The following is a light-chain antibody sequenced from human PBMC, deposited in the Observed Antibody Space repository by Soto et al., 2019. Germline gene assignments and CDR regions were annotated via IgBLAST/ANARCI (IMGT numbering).Light chain of an antibody. CDR2: GNS. J-gene: IGLJ1*01. CDR3: QSYDSSLSVLYV. CDR1: SSNIGAGYD. V-gene: IGLV1-40*01. Sequence: QSVLTQPPSVSGAPGQRVTISYTGSSSNIGAGYDVHWYQQLPGTAPKLLIYGNSNRPSGVPDRFSGSKSGTSASLAITGLQAEDEADYYCQSYDSSLSVLYVFGTGTKLTVL.